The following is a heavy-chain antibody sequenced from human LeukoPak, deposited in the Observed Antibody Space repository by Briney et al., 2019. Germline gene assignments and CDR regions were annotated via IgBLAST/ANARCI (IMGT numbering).Heavy chain of an antibody. J-gene: IGHJ5*02. V-gene: IGHV4-59*01. D-gene: IGHD2-2*01. CDR3: GRVSCSSTSCPGWFDP. CDR2: IYNSGST. CDR1: GGPISSYY. Sequence: PSETLSLTCTLSGGPISSYYWSWIRQPPPKGREGIGYIYNSGSTDYNPSLKSRVTISVDTSKNQFSLKLSSVTAADTAVYYCGRVSCSSTSCPGWFDPWGQGTLVTVSS.